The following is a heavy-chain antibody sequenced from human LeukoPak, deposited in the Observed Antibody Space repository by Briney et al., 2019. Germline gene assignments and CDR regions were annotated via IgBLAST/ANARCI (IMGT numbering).Heavy chain of an antibody. D-gene: IGHD2-2*01. J-gene: IGHJ6*02. Sequence: SETLSLTCTVSGGSISSSSYYWGWIRQPPGKGLEWIGSIYYSGSTYYNPSLKSRVTISVDTSKNQFSLKLSSVTAADTAVYYCAGSSTFYYFYGMDVWGQGTTVTVSS. V-gene: IGHV4-39*01. CDR3: AGSSTFYYFYGMDV. CDR1: GGSISSSSYY. CDR2: IYYSGST.